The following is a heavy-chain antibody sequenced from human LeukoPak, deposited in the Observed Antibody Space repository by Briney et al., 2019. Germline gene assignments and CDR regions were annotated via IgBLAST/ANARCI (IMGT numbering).Heavy chain of an antibody. D-gene: IGHD3-22*01. CDR2: ISSSSSYI. V-gene: IGHV3-21*01. J-gene: IGHJ5*02. CDR1: GFTFSSYS. Sequence: GGSLRLSCSASGFTFSSYSMNLVRQAPGKGLELVSSISSSSSYIYYADSVKGRFTISRDNAKNSLYLQMNSLRAEDTAVYYCARERYYYDSSGKERYNWFDPWGQGTLVTVSS. CDR3: ARERYYYDSSGKERYNWFDP.